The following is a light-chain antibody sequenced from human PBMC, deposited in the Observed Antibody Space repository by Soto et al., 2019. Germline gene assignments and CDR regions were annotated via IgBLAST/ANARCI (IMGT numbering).Light chain of an antibody. CDR3: CPFAGSSPSYV. CDR2: EGS. V-gene: IGLV2-23*01. Sequence: QSALTQPASVSGSPGQSITISCTGTSSDVGSYNLVSWYQQHPGKAPKLMIYEGSKRPSGVSNRFSGSKSGNTASLTISGFRAXDEVNYSCCPFAGSSPSYVFETGTKVTVL. J-gene: IGLJ1*01. CDR1: SSDVGSYNL.